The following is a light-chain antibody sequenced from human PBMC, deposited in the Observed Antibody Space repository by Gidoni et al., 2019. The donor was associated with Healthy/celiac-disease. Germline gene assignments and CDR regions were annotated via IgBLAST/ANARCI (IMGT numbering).Light chain of an antibody. CDR3: QQRSNWPPAT. Sequence: IVLTQSPATLSLSPGERATLSCRASQSVSSYLAWYQQKPGQAHRLLIYDASNRATGIPARFSGSGSGTDFTLTISSLEPEDFAVYYCQQRSNWPPATFGQGTKVEIK. CDR1: QSVSSY. CDR2: DAS. J-gene: IGKJ1*01. V-gene: IGKV3-11*01.